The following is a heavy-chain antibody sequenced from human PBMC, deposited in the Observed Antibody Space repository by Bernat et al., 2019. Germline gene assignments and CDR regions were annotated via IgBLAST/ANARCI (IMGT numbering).Heavy chain of an antibody. Sequence: EVQLVESGGGLVQPGGSLRLSCAASGFTFSSYEMNWVRQAPGKGLEWVSYISSSGSTIYYADSVKGRFTISRDNAKTSLYLQMNSLRAEDTAVYYCARGPNTIFGTGDWFDPWGQGTLVTVSS. CDR1: GFTFSSYE. V-gene: IGHV3-48*03. D-gene: IGHD3-3*01. J-gene: IGHJ5*02. CDR3: ARGPNTIFGTGDWFDP. CDR2: ISSSGSTI.